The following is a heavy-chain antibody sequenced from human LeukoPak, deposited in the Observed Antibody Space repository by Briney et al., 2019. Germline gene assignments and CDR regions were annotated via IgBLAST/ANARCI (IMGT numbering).Heavy chain of an antibody. CDR3: AREWGVGATPHFDY. CDR1: GGTFSSYA. J-gene: IGHJ4*02. Sequence: SVKVSCKASGGTFSSYAISWVRQAPGQGLEWMGRIIPIFGIANYAQKFQGRVTITADKSTSTAYMELSSLRSEDTAVYYCAREWGVGATPHFDYWGQGTLVTVSS. D-gene: IGHD1-26*01. V-gene: IGHV1-69*04. CDR2: IIPIFGIA.